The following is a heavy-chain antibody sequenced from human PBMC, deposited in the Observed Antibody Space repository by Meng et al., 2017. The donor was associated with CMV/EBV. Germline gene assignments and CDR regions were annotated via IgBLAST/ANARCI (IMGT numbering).Heavy chain of an antibody. CDR1: GGTFSSYA. CDR2: IIPILGIA. D-gene: IGHD1-26*01. CDR3: ARDGGVGAGGYYYYGMDV. Sequence: SVKVSCKASGGTFSSYAISWVRQAPGQGLEWMGGIIPILGIANYAQKFQGRVTITADKSTSTAYMELSSLRSEDTAVYYCARDGGVGAGGYYYYGMDVWGQGTKGTVSS. V-gene: IGHV1-69*10. J-gene: IGHJ6*02.